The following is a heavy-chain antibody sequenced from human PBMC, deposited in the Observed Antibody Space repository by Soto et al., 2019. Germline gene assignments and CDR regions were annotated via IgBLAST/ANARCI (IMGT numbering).Heavy chain of an antibody. D-gene: IGHD2-21*02. CDR2: INHSGST. CDR1: GGSFSGYY. V-gene: IGHV4-34*01. J-gene: IGHJ4*02. Sequence: SETLSLTCAVYGGSFSGYYWSWIRQPPGKGLEWIGEINHSGSTNYNPSLKSRVTISVDTSKNQFSLKLSSVTAADTAVYYCARGASLVVVTAIGCLDYWGQGTLVTVSS. CDR3: ARGASLVVVTAIGCLDY.